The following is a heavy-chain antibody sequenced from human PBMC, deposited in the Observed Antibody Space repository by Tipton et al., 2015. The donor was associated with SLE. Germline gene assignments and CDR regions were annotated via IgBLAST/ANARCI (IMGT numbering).Heavy chain of an antibody. CDR1: GGSMRSGDYY. CDR3: ARTLLPAARGAFDL. CDR2: IFHSGGT. V-gene: IGHV4-61*10. D-gene: IGHD2-2*01. J-gene: IGHJ3*01. Sequence: TLSLTCTVSGGSMRSGDYYWSWIRQPAGKGLEWIGYIFHSGGTNYNPSLKSRVSMSVDTSKNQFSLKLTSVTAADTAVYYCARTLLPAARGAFDLWGPGTMVTVSS.